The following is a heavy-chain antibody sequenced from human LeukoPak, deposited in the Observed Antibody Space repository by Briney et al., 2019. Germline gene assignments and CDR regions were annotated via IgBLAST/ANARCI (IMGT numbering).Heavy chain of an antibody. CDR3: ASSPDSSGYNI. CDR2: INHSGST. Sequence: SETLSLTCAVYGGSFSGYYWSWIRQPPGKGLEWIGEINHSGSTNYNSSLKSRVTISVDTSKNQFSLKLSSVTAADTAVYYCASSPDSSGYNIWGQGTMVTVSS. D-gene: IGHD3-22*01. J-gene: IGHJ3*02. CDR1: GGSFSGYY. V-gene: IGHV4-34*01.